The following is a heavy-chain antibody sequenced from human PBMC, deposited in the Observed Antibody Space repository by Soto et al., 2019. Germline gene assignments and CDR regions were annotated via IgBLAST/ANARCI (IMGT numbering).Heavy chain of an antibody. CDR2: MSYDGSNQ. Sequence: PGGSLRLPCAASGFSFNTYGMYWVRQAPGKGLEWVAAMSYDGSNQYHADSVNGRFTISRDNSKSTLYLQMNSLRVEDTAVYYCAKDIVKYTYGACDYWGQGALVTVSS. CDR3: AKDIVKYTYGACDY. D-gene: IGHD5-18*01. V-gene: IGHV3-30*18. J-gene: IGHJ4*02. CDR1: GFSFNTYG.